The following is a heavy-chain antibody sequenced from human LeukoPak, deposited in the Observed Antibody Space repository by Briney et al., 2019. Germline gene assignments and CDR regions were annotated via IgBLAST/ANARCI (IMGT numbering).Heavy chain of an antibody. J-gene: IGHJ4*02. CDR1: GFTFSNAW. Sequence: GGSLRLSCAASGFTFSNAWMSWVRQAPGKGLEWVGRIKSKTDGGTTDYAAPVKGRFTTSRDDSKNTLYLQMNSLKTEDTAVYYCTTDLYYYDSSGYPIPLAFDYWGQGTLVTVSS. CDR3: TTDLYYYDSSGYPIPLAFDY. V-gene: IGHV3-15*01. D-gene: IGHD3-22*01. CDR2: IKSKTDGGTT.